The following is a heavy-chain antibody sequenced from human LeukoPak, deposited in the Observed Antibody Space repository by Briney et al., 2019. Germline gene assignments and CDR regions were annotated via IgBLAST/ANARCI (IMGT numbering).Heavy chain of an antibody. CDR2: IYTSGST. D-gene: IGHD2-21*02. Sequence: SETLSLTCCVSGDFISSYYWSWIRQPAGKGLEWIGRIYTSGSTIYNRSLKSRITMSVDTSKNQYSLKLSSVTAAYTAVYYCARRSVTAIDYWGQGTLVTVSS. CDR3: ARRSVTAIDY. J-gene: IGHJ4*02. V-gene: IGHV4-4*07. CDR1: GDFISSYY.